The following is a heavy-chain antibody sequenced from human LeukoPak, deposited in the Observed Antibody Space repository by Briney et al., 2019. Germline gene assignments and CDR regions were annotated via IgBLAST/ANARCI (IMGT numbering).Heavy chain of an antibody. CDR2: INHSGST. CDR3: ARFGPLDILTGYYRKNDAFDI. D-gene: IGHD3-9*01. V-gene: IGHV4-34*01. Sequence: SETQSLTCAVYGGSFSGYYWSWIRQPPGKGLEWIGEINHSGSTNYNPSLKSRVTISVDTSKNQFSLKLSSVTAADTAVYYCARFGPLDILTGYYRKNDAFDIWGQGTMVTVSS. J-gene: IGHJ3*02. CDR1: GGSFSGYY.